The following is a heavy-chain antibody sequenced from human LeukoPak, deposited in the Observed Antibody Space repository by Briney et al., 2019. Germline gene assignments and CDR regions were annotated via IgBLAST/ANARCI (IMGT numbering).Heavy chain of an antibody. D-gene: IGHD6-6*01. CDR2: ITSGGGSV. Sequence: GGSPRLSCAASGFTFRSYEMNWVRQAPGKGLEWISYITSGGGSVSYADSVKGRFTISRDNAKNSLFLQMNSLRAEDTAIYYCASETESSSSNAFDIWGQGTMVTVSS. CDR3: ASETESSSSNAFDI. J-gene: IGHJ3*02. CDR1: GFTFRSYE. V-gene: IGHV3-48*03.